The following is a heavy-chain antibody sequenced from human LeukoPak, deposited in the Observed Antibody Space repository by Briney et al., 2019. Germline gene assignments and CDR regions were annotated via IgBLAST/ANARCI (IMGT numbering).Heavy chain of an antibody. CDR2: TYYRSKWYN. V-gene: IGHV6-1*01. J-gene: IGHJ5*02. CDR3: ARVYVGAAAGPNWFDP. CDR1: GDSVSSNSAA. Sequence: SQTLSLTCAISGDSVSSNSAAWNWIRQSPSRGLEWLGRTYYRSKWYNDYAVSVKSRTTINPDTSKNQFSLQLNSVTPEDTAVYYCARVYVGAAAGPNWFDPWGQGTLVTVSS. D-gene: IGHD6-13*01.